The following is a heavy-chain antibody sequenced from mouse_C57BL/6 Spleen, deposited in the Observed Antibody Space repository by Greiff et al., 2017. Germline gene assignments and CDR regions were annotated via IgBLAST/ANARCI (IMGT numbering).Heavy chain of an antibody. Sequence: VKLMESGPGLVQPSQSLSITCTVSGFSLTSYGVHWVRQPPGKGLEWLGVIWSGGSTDYNAAFISRLSISKDNSKSQVFFKMNSLQADDTAIYYCAIYGYDVAMDYWGQGTSVTVSS. CDR3: AIYGYDVAMDY. V-gene: IGHV2-4*01. J-gene: IGHJ4*01. CDR2: IWSGGST. D-gene: IGHD2-2*01. CDR1: GFSLTSYG.